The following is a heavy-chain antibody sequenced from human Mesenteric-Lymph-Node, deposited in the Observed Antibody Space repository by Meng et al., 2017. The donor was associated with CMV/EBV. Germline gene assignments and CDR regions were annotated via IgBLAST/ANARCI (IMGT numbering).Heavy chain of an antibody. J-gene: IGHJ6*02. CDR2: IIPILGIA. V-gene: IGHV1-69*10. D-gene: IGHD6-19*01. CDR1: GGTFSSYA. CDR3: ASGTIAVAGTATLLYYYYGMDV. Sequence: SVKVSCKASGGTFSSYAISWVRQAPGQGLEWMGGIIPILGIANYAQKFQGRVTITADKSTSTAYMELSSLRSEDTAVYYCASGTIAVAGTATLLYYYYGMDVWGQGTTVTVSS.